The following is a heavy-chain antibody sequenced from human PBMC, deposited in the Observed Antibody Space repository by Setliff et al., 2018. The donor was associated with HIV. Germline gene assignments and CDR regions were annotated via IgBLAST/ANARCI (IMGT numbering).Heavy chain of an antibody. J-gene: IGHJ6*02. CDR3: ASQYYYGSGSYLHYGMDV. V-gene: IGHV4-61*02. CDR2: IYTSGST. CDR1: GGSISSGSYY. Sequence: KPSETLSLTCTVSGGSISSGSYYWSWIRQPAGKGLEWIGRIYTSGSTNYNPSLKSRVTISVDTSKNQLSLKLSSVTAADTAVYYCASQYYYGSGSYLHYGMDVWGQGTTVTVSS. D-gene: IGHD3-10*01.